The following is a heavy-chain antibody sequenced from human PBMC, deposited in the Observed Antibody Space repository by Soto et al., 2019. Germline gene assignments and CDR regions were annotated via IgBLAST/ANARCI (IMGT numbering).Heavy chain of an antibody. J-gene: IGHJ4*02. CDR3: TKVGGLYDFWSGPLHFDL. Sequence: EAQLVESGGGLVQPGRSQRLACVGSGFIYGDFAIHWVRQAPGKGLEWGLGISWNSDSIVYADSVKGRFTMSSDNAKNALYLQMNSLRVEDTALYYCTKVGGLYDFWSGPLHFDLWGQGTLVTVSS. D-gene: IGHD3-3*01. V-gene: IGHV3-9*01. CDR2: ISWNSDSI. CDR1: GFIYGDFA.